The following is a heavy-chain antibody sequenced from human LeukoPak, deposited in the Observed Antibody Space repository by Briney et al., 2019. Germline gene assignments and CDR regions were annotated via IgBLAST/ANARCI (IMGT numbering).Heavy chain of an antibody. CDR2: ISYDGSNK. D-gene: IGHD5-18*01. CDR3: ARGSGYSYAFTGRERTKSRLDY. J-gene: IGHJ4*02. Sequence: PGGSLRLSWAASGFTFSTYGMHWVRQTPGKGLEWVAVISYDGSNKYYTDSVKGRFTISRDNSKNTLYLQMNSLRAEDTAVYYCARGSGYSYAFTGRERTKSRLDYWGPGTLVTVSS. CDR1: GFTFSTYG. V-gene: IGHV3-30*03.